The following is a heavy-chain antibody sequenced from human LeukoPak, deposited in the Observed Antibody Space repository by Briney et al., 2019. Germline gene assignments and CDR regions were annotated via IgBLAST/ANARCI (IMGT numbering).Heavy chain of an antibody. V-gene: IGHV1-8*02. CDR3: ARGRGDSSGYYWFDP. D-gene: IGHD3-22*01. Sequence: GASVKVSCKASGYTFTSYGINWVRQAAGQGLEWMGWMNPNSGNTGYAQKFQGRVTMTRNTSISTAYMELSSLRSEDTAVYYCARGRGDSSGYYWFDPWGQGTLVTVSS. CDR2: MNPNSGNT. J-gene: IGHJ5*02. CDR1: GYTFTSYG.